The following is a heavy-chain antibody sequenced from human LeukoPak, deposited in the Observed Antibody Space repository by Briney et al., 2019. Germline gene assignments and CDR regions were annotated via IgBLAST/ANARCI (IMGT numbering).Heavy chain of an antibody. CDR3: ARARRLTYYYGSGSHFWYFDY. CDR1: GGSISSYY. Sequence: PSETLSLTCTVSGGSISSYYWSWIRQPPGKGLEWIGEINHSGSTNYNPSLKSRVTISVDTSKNQFSLKLSSVTAADTAVYYCARARRLTYYYGSGSHFWYFDYWGQGTLVTVSS. V-gene: IGHV4-34*01. J-gene: IGHJ4*02. D-gene: IGHD3-10*01. CDR2: INHSGST.